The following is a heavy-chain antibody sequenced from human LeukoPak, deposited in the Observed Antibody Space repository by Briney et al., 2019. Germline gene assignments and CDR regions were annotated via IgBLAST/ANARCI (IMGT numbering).Heavy chain of an antibody. V-gene: IGHV4-34*01. D-gene: IGHD3-9*01. Sequence: SETLSLTCAVHGGSFSGYYWSWIRQPPGKGLERIGEINHSGSTNYNPSLKSRVTISVDTSKNQFSLKVTSVTAADTAVYYCARVGRYYDALTGYATGGSPFDYWGQGTPVTVSS. CDR2: INHSGST. CDR3: ARVGRYYDALTGYATGGSPFDY. CDR1: GGSFSGYY. J-gene: IGHJ4*02.